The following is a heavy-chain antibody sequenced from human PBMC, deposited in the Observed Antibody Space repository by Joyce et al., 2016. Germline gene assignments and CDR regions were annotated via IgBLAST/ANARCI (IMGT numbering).Heavy chain of an antibody. CDR1: GYTFTDYH. Sequence: QVQVVQSGAEVKRPGASVTVSCRTSGYTFTDYHVHWVRQAPGQGLEWMGIIDPKRGSTTYAQKLQGRLTLTRDTSTRTFYMQVTGLRFDDTAVDYCASGGYTYFNNYVDYWGQGTPVAVFS. CDR2: IDPKRGST. V-gene: IGHV1-46*01. J-gene: IGHJ4*02. D-gene: IGHD5-18*01. CDR3: ASGGYTYFNNYVDY.